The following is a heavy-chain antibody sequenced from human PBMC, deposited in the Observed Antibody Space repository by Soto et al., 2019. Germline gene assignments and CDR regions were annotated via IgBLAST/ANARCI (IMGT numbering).Heavy chain of an antibody. CDR3: TRLAPAGGIDC. D-gene: IGHD6-13*01. J-gene: IGHJ4*02. V-gene: IGHV3-73*01. CDR2: VRNKGNSYET. CDR1: GFTFSGSA. Sequence: GGSLRLSCAASGFTFSGSAMHWVRQASGKGLEWVGRVRNKGNSYETAFAASVKGRFSISRDDSKNTVYLQMNSLTTEDTAVYYCTRLAPAGGIDCWGQGTLVTVSS.